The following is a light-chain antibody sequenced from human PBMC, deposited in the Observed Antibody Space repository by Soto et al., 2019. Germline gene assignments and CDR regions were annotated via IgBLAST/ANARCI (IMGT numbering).Light chain of an antibody. CDR3: QQYYQWGLS. Sequence: VMTQSPGNLSVTPGEGVTLFCRASQNVETKLAWYQVKPGQAPRLLIYASSTRATGIPATFSGSGSGTEFSLTISSLQTEDSAVYYCQQYYQWGLSFGGGTKVEI. CDR2: ASS. CDR1: QNVETK. V-gene: IGKV3D-15*01. J-gene: IGKJ4*01.